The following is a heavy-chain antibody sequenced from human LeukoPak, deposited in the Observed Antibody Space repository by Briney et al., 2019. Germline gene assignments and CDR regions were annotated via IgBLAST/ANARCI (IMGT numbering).Heavy chain of an antibody. CDR3: AKLGTTVTTGGYWFDP. V-gene: IGHV4-59*08. D-gene: IGHD4-17*01. CDR2: IYYTGST. Sequence: SETLSLTCTVSGGSISSHYWTWIRQPPGKGLEWIGYIYYTGSTNFNPSLKSRVTISIDTSNNNFSLKLTSVTAADMAVYYCAKLGTTVTTGGYWFDPWGQGVLVTVSS. CDR1: GGSISSHY. J-gene: IGHJ5*02.